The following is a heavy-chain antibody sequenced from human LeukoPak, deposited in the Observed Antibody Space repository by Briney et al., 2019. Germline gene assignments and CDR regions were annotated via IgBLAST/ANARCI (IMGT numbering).Heavy chain of an antibody. CDR2: ISSSSSYI. CDR3: ARNYGDYVGTGAFDI. CDR1: GFTFSSYE. D-gene: IGHD4-17*01. Sequence: PGGSLRLSCAASGFTFSSYEMNWVRQAPGKGLEWVSSISSSSSYIYYADSVKGRFTISRDNAKNSLYLQMNSLRAEDTAVYYCARNYGDYVGTGAFDIWGQGTMVTVSS. J-gene: IGHJ3*02. V-gene: IGHV3-21*01.